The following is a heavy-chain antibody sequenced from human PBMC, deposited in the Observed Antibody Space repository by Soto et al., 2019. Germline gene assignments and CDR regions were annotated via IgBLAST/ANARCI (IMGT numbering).Heavy chain of an antibody. V-gene: IGHV4-30-4*01. CDR3: RAQLPYYYDSSGDAFDI. CDR2: IYYSGST. Sequence: QVQLQESGPGLVKPSQTLSLTCTVSGGSISSGDYYWSWIRQPPGKGLEWIGYIYYSGSTYYNPSLKSRVTISVDTSKNQFSLKLSFVTAADTAVYYCRAQLPYYYDSSGDAFDIWGQGTMVTVSS. CDR1: GGSISSGDYY. D-gene: IGHD3-22*01. J-gene: IGHJ3*02.